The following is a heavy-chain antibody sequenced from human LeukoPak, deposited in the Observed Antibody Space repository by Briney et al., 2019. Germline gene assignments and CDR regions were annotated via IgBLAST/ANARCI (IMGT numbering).Heavy chain of an antibody. Sequence: GGSLRLSCVASGFTFSSYAMHWVRQAPGKGLEWVTVISYDGGNKYYADSVKGRFTISRDNSKNTLYLQMNSLRAENTALYFCARDSGSYYIRYYFDYWGQGTLVTVSS. D-gene: IGHD3-10*01. CDR2: ISYDGGNK. J-gene: IGHJ4*02. CDR1: GFTFSSYA. CDR3: ARDSGSYYIRYYFDY. V-gene: IGHV3-30*04.